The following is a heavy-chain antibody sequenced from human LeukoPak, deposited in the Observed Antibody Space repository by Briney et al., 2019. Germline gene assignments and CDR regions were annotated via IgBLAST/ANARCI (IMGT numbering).Heavy chain of an antibody. CDR1: RFTFRSYS. D-gene: IGHD3-3*01. CDR2: ISSGSGTI. CDR3: AREFVLRFFEGYMDV. V-gene: IGHV3-48*01. Sequence: PGGSLRLSCGASRFTFRSYSMNWVRQAPGKGLEWVSYISSGSGTIYYADSVKGRFTISRDNAKNSLYLQMNSLRTEDTAVYYCAREFVLRFFEGYMDVWGKGTTVTVSS. J-gene: IGHJ6*03.